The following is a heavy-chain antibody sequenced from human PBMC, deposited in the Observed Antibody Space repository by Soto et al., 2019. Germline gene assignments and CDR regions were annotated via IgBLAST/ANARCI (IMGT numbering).Heavy chain of an antibody. Sequence: AVKVSCKASGGTFSSYAISWVRQAPGQGLEWMGGIIPIFGTANYAQKFQGRVTITADESTSTAYMELSSLRSEDTAVYYCAAIAARPGWFDPWGQGTLVTVSS. J-gene: IGHJ5*02. CDR3: AAIAARPGWFDP. CDR1: GGTFSSYA. CDR2: IIPIFGTA. V-gene: IGHV1-69*13. D-gene: IGHD6-6*01.